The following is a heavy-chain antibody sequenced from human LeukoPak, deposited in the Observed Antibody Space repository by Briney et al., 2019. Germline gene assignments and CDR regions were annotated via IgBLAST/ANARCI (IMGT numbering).Heavy chain of an antibody. V-gene: IGHV3-15*01. CDR3: TTADLLF. Sequence: GGSLRLSCAASGFTLTNAWISWVRQAPGKGLEWVGRIRSKTNGETTDYVAPVKGRFTISRDDSRNTLYLQMNSLKSEDTAVYHCTTADLLFWGQGALVTVSS. CDR1: GFTLTNAW. J-gene: IGHJ4*02. CDR2: IRSKTNGETT.